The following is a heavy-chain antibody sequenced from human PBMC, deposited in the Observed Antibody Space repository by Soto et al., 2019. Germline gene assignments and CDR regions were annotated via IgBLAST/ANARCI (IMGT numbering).Heavy chain of an antibody. CDR1: GFKFDDYA. V-gene: IGHV3-9*01. Sequence: EVQLVESGGNLARPGESLRLSCADSGFKFDDYAFHWVRQAPGKGPEWVSGINWNGAYSGYADSVKGRFTISRDNAGNSVYLQMDTWRPEDTALYYCARVHSSGWYVEPYDAWGQWTMVTVSS. D-gene: IGHD6-19*01. CDR3: ARVHSSGWYVEPYDA. CDR2: INWNGAYS. J-gene: IGHJ3*01.